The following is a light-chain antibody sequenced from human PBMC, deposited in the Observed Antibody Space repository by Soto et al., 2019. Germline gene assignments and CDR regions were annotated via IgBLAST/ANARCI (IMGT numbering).Light chain of an antibody. CDR2: AAS. J-gene: IGKJ1*01. V-gene: IGKV3-20*01. CDR3: QQYGISRT. CDR1: QSVTSDY. Sequence: EIVLTQSPGTLSLSPGERATLSCRASQSVTSDYLAWYQQRPGQAPRLLIFAASTRATGIPDRFSGGGSETEFTLTISRLEHEDSAVYYCQQYGISRTFVQGTKVEIK.